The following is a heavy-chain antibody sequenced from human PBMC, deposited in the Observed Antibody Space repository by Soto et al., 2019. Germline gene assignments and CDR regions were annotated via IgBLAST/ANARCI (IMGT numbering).Heavy chain of an antibody. V-gene: IGHV1-18*01. D-gene: IGHD3-3*01. Sequence: ASVKVSCKASGYTFTSYGISWVRQAPGQGLERMGWISAYNGNTNYAQKLQGRVTMTTDTSTSTAYMELRSLRSDDTAVYYCARERNDYDFWSGYYESQDYYGMDVWGQGTTVTVSS. CDR1: GYTFTSYG. CDR2: ISAYNGNT. J-gene: IGHJ6*02. CDR3: ARERNDYDFWSGYYESQDYYGMDV.